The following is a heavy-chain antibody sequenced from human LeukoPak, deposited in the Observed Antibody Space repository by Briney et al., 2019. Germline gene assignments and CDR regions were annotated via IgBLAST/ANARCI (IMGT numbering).Heavy chain of an antibody. J-gene: IGHJ4*02. D-gene: IGHD3-3*01. Sequence: GGSLRLSCAASGFTFRNYGMHWVRQAPGKGPEWVSIISYDGSNKYYADSVKGRFTISRDNSKNTLYLQMNSLRAEDTAVYYCAKDPGARITIFGVAAGHYWGQGTLVTVSS. CDR1: GFTFRNYG. V-gene: IGHV3-30*18. CDR3: AKDPGARITIFGVAAGHY. CDR2: ISYDGSNK.